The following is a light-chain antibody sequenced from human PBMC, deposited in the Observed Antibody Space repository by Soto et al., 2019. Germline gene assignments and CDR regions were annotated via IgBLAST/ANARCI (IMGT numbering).Light chain of an antibody. V-gene: IGKV3-20*01. CDR1: QSVSSSY. CDR3: QQYGSSPRT. J-gene: IGKJ1*01. CDR2: VAS. Sequence: EIGLTQSPGTLSLSPGDTATLSCRASQSVSSSYLARYQQKPGQAPRLLIYVASIRATGIPDMFSGSGSGTDYTLTINRLEPEDFAVYYCQQYGSSPRTFGQGTKVENK.